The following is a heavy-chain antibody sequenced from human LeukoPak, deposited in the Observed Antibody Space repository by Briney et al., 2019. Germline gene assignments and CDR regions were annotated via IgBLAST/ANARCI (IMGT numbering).Heavy chain of an antibody. CDR2: ISSGSHTI. Sequence: PGGSLRLSCTASGFTFSTYSMTWVRQTPGKGLEYVSYISSGSHTIYYADSVKGRFTISRDNDKNSLYLQMNSLRAEDTAVYYCARGTNSPNVWGQGTTVTVS. CDR3: ARGTNSPNV. CDR1: GFTFSTYS. D-gene: IGHD4-11*01. J-gene: IGHJ6*02. V-gene: IGHV3-48*01.